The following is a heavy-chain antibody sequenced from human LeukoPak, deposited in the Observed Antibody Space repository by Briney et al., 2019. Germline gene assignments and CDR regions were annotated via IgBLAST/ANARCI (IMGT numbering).Heavy chain of an antibody. D-gene: IGHD5-18*01. CDR1: GYTFTSYG. CDR2: ISAYNGNT. J-gene: IGHJ4*02. V-gene: IGHV1-18*01. CDR3: AREDSYGSKGDPFDY. Sequence: ASVKVSCKASGYTFTSYGISWVRPAPGQGLKWMGWISAYNGNTNYAQKLQGRVTMTTDTSTSTAYMELRSLRSDDTAVYYCAREDSYGSKGDPFDYWGQGTLVTVSS.